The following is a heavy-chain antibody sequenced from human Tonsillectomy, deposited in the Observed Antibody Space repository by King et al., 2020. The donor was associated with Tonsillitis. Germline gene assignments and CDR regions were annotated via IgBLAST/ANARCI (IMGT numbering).Heavy chain of an antibody. Sequence: QLQESGPGLVKPSETLSLTCTVSGGSISSSSYYWGWIRQPPGKGLEWIGSIYYSGITNYNPSLKSRVTISVDTSKNQFSLKLNSVTAADTAVYYCARRSYRYYFDYWGQGTLVTVSS. CDR1: GGSISSSSYY. J-gene: IGHJ4*02. CDR3: ARRSYRYYFDY. D-gene: IGHD1-26*01. CDR2: IYYSGIT. V-gene: IGHV4-39*01.